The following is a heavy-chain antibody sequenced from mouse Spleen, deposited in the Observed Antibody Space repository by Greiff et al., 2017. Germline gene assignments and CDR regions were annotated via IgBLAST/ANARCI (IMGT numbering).Heavy chain of an antibody. CDR2: IYPSDSET. D-gene: IGHD2-5*01. CDR1: GYTFTSYW. CDR3: ARGYYSNYGAWFAY. J-gene: IGHJ3*01. V-gene: IGHV1-61*01. Sequence: QVQLQQPGAELVRPGSSVKLSCKASGYTFTSYWMDWVKQRPGQGLEWIGNIYPSDSETHYNQKFKDKATLTVDKSSSTAYMQLSSLTSEDSAVYYCARGYYSNYGAWFAYWGQGTLVTVSA.